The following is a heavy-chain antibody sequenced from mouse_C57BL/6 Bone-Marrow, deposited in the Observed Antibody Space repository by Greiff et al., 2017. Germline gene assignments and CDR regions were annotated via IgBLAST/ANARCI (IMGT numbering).Heavy chain of an antibody. Sequence: EVHLVESGGGLVQSGRSLRLSCATSGFTFSDFYMEWVRQAPGKGLEWIAASRNKANDYTTEYSASVKGRFIVSRDTSQSILYLQMNALRAEDTAIYYCARDALPGYYYAMDYWGQGTSVTVSS. CDR3: ARDALPGYYYAMDY. CDR1: GFTFSDFY. V-gene: IGHV7-1*01. CDR2: SRNKANDYTT. D-gene: IGHD2-2*01. J-gene: IGHJ4*01.